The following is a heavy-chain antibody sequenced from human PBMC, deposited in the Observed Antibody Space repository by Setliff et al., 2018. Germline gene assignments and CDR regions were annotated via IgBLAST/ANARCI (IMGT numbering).Heavy chain of an antibody. D-gene: IGHD3-10*01. J-gene: IGHJ6*03. CDR3: ARAYYYGSGNSHKYYMDV. V-gene: IGHV4-61*10. Sequence: SETLSLTCSVSGASITSGGFYWTWIRQPAGKGLEWIGYFYHSGSMNYNPSLKGRVTMSVDTSNNQLSLKLTSVSAADTAVYYCARAYYYGSGNSHKYYMDVWGKGTAVTVSS. CDR2: FYHSGSM. CDR1: GASITSGGFY.